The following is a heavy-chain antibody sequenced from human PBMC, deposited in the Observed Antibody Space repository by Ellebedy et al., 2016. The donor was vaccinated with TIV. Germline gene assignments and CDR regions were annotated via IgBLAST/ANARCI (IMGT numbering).Heavy chain of an antibody. CDR3: ARGAPFPYYFDS. V-gene: IGHV4-59*01. CDR1: GGFISNYY. J-gene: IGHJ4*02. CDR2: IYHSGSN. Sequence: MPSETLSLTCAVSGGFISNYYWTWIRQSPETGLEWIGYIYHSGSNGSNPSLKSRVTLSVDTPKNQFSLKLNSVTAADTAVYYCARGAPFPYYFDSWGQGLLVTVSS.